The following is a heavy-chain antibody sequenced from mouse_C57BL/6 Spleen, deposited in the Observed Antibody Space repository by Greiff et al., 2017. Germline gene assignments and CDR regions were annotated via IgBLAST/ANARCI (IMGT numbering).Heavy chain of an antibody. CDR1: GYTFTSYW. J-gene: IGHJ3*01. V-gene: IGHV1-55*01. D-gene: IGHD2-3*01. CDR2: IYPGSGST. CDR3: ARGGPYDGYDVAY. Sequence: QVQLQQPGAELVKPGASVKMSCKASGYTFTSYWITWVKQRPGQGLEWIGDIYPGSGSTNYNEKFKSKATLTVDTSSSTAYMQLSSLTSEDSAVYYGARGGPYDGYDVAYWGQGTLVTVSA.